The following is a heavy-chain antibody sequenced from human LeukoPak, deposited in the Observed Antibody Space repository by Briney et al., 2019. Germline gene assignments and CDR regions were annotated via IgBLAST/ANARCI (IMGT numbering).Heavy chain of an antibody. D-gene: IGHD5-12*01. Sequence: GGTLRLSCAASGFIFSDHYMSWIRQAPGKGLEWISYITSSSSKMFYADSVKGRFTISRDNFKNSLFLQMDSLRVEDTAVYYCARRIVAAGGYFDSWGQGILVIVSS. CDR3: ARRIVAAGGYFDS. CDR2: ITSSSSKM. CDR1: GFIFSDHY. J-gene: IGHJ4*02. V-gene: IGHV3-11*01.